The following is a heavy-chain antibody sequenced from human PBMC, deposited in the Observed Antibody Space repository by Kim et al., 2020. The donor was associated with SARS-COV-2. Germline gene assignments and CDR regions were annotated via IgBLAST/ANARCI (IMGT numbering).Heavy chain of an antibody. J-gene: IGHJ4*02. V-gene: IGHV3-33*01. CDR3: ARDITMVRGVMDY. CDR1: GFTFSSYG. Sequence: GGSLRLSCAASGFTFSSYGMHWVRQAPGKWLEWVAVIWYDGSNKYYADSVKGRFTISRDNSKNTLYLQMNSLRAEDTAVYYCARDITMVRGVMDYWGQGTLVTVSS. CDR2: IWYDGSNK. D-gene: IGHD3-10*01.